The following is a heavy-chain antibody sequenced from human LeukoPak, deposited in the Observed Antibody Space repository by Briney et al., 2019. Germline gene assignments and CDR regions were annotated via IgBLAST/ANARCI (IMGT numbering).Heavy chain of an antibody. J-gene: IGHJ4*02. CDR3: ARVTGSGYYLYYFDY. Sequence: SETLSLTCTVSGGSISSGGYYWSWIRQHPGKGLEWIGYIYYSGSTYYNPSLKSRVTISVDTFKNQFSLKLSSVTAADTAVYYCARVTGSGYYLYYFDYWGQGTLVTVSS. CDR1: GGSISSGGYY. D-gene: IGHD3-3*01. CDR2: IYYSGST. V-gene: IGHV4-31*03.